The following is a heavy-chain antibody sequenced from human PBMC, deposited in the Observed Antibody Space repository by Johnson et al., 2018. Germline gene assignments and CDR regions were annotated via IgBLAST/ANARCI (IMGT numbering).Heavy chain of an antibody. J-gene: IGHJ4*02. Sequence: QVQLRESGPGLVKPSETLSLTCTVSDDSISSYYWSWIRQPAGKGLEWIGRIFSSGGVYYNPSLRGRVTLSVDMSKNQFSLELRSVTAADPAIYYCARGGNWALTTFDYWGQGTLVTVSS. V-gene: IGHV4-4*07. CDR2: IFSSGGV. D-gene: IGHD4-23*01. CDR1: DDSISSYY. CDR3: ARGGNWALTTFDY.